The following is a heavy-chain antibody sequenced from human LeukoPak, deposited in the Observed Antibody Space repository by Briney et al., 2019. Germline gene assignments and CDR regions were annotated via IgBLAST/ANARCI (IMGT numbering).Heavy chain of an antibody. CDR3: ARAIDVADY. CDR1: GFIFSNFW. D-gene: IGHD2-21*01. V-gene: IGHV3-7*01. J-gene: IGHJ4*02. CDR2: INPDGRTK. Sequence: GGSLRLSCAASGFIFSNFWMAWVRQAPGKGLEWVANINPDGRTKFYLDFVKGRFTISRDNAKSSAYLQMNSLRVDDTALYYCARAIDVADYWGQGTLVTVSS.